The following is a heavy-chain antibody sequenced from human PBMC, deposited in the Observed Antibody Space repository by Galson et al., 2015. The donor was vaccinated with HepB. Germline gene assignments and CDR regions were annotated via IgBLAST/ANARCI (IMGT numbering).Heavy chain of an antibody. CDR1: GFTFSSSA. J-gene: IGHJ6*02. D-gene: IGHD6-13*01. CDR2: IRSKAYSYAT. V-gene: IGHV3-73*01. Sequence: SLRLSCAASGFTFSSSAMHWVRQASGKGLEWVGRIRSKAYSYATAYAASLKGRFTISRDDSKNTAYLQMNSLKTEDTAVYYCTRLGLAAGGGPLGMDVWGQGTTVTVSS. CDR3: TRLGLAAGGGPLGMDV.